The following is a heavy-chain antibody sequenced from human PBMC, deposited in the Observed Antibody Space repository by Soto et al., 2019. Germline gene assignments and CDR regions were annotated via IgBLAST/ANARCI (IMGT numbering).Heavy chain of an antibody. V-gene: IGHV1-46*01. D-gene: IGHD3-22*01. J-gene: IGHJ4*02. Sequence: QVQLVQSGAEVKKPGASVKVSCQASGYTFTSYYIHWLRQAPGQGLEWMGIITPSGGGTTYAPNFQGRVTMTRDTSTSTVYMHLSSLRSEDTAVYYCARDAQSCSESRGSLYYFDHWGQGTLVTVSP. CDR3: ARDAQSCSESRGSLYYFDH. CDR1: GYTFTSYY. CDR2: ITPSGGGT.